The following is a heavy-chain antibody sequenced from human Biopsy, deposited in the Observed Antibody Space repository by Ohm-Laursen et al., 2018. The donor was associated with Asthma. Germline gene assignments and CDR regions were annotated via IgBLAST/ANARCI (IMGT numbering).Heavy chain of an antibody. V-gene: IGHV1-3*01. Sequence: ASVKVSCKASGYTFINYAIRWVRQAPGQRLEWMGWINAGNGNTKYSQKFQGRVTITRDTSASTAYMDLSSLRSEDTAVYYCARTYYDFLTGQVNDAFGIWGQGTVVTVSS. CDR1: GYTFINYA. CDR3: ARTYYDFLTGQVNDAFGI. J-gene: IGHJ3*02. CDR2: INAGNGNT. D-gene: IGHD3-9*01.